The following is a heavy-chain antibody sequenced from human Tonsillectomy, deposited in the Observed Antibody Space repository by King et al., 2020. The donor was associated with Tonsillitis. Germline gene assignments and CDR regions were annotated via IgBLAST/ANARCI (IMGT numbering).Heavy chain of an antibody. CDR2: IYYSGST. D-gene: IGHD6-6*01. J-gene: IGHJ6*03. CDR1: GGSISSYY. Sequence: VQLQESGPGLVKPSETLSLTCTVSGGSISSYYWSWIRQPPGKGLEWIGYIYYSGSTNYNPSLKSRVTISVDTSKNQFSLKLSSVTAADTAVYYCASSPHSSSSVGVAFGYYYYMDVWGKGTTVTVSS. V-gene: IGHV4-59*01. CDR3: ASSPHSSSSVGVAFGYYYYMDV.